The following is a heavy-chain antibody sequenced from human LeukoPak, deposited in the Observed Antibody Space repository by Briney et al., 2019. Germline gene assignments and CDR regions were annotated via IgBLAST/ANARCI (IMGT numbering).Heavy chain of an antibody. D-gene: IGHD5-12*01. Sequence: GGSLRLSCAASGFTFDDYAMHWVRQAPGKGLEWVSGISWNSGSIGYADSVKGRFTISRDNAKNTLYLQMNSLRAEDTAVYYCARGRAGDIVATYDAFDIWGQGTMVTVSS. CDR3: ARGRAGDIVATYDAFDI. V-gene: IGHV3-9*01. CDR1: GFTFDDYA. CDR2: ISWNSGSI. J-gene: IGHJ3*02.